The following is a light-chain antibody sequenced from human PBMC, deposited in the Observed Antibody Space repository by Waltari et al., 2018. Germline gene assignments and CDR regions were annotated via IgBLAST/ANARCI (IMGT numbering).Light chain of an antibody. J-gene: IGLJ2*01. CDR1: ALSKTY. CDR2: EDI. V-gene: IGLV3-10*01. CDR3: YSSDSSSTTMV. Sequence: SYELTQPPSVSVSPGQTARLTCSGDALSKTYVYCYQQKVGQAPVMVVYEDIKRPSGIPGRFSGSSSGTVATLTISGAQVDDEGDYYCYSSDSSSTTMVFGGGTTLTVL.